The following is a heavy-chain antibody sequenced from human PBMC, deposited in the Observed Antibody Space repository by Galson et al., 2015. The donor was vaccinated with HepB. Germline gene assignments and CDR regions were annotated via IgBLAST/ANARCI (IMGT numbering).Heavy chain of an antibody. Sequence: SLRLSCAASGFTFGDYAMSWFRQAPGKGLEWVGFIRTKAYGGTTEDAASVKGRFTISRDDSNSIAYLQMNSLKTEDTAVYYCSRPSRTGYGEQGYDFDIWGQGTMVTVS. D-gene: IGHD4-17*01. CDR3: SRPSRTGYGEQGYDFDI. CDR1: GFTFGDYA. CDR2: IRTKAYGGTT. J-gene: IGHJ3*02. V-gene: IGHV3-49*03.